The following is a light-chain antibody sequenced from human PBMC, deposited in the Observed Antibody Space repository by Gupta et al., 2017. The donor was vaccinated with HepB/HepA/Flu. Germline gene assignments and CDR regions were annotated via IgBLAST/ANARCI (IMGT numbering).Light chain of an antibody. CDR1: ESIGSW. Sequence: DIQMTQSPPTLSASVGDRVTITCRASESIGSWLAWYQQKPGEAPKLLIYKASSLESGVPSRFSGTESGTEFTLTISSLQPDDFATYYCQQYSTYWTFGQGTKVDIK. CDR3: QQYSTYWT. V-gene: IGKV1-5*03. J-gene: IGKJ1*01. CDR2: KAS.